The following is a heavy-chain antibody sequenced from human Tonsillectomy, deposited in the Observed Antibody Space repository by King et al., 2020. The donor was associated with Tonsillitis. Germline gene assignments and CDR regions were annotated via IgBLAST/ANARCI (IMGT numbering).Heavy chain of an antibody. J-gene: IGHJ5*02. CDR1: GFTFSSYT. CDR2: ISSSGSYI. V-gene: IGHV3-21*01. Sequence: VQLVESGGGLVKPGGSLRLSCAASGFTFSSYTVTWVRQAPGKGLEWVSSISSSGSYIYYADSVKGRFTISRDNAKNSLYLLMNSLRAEDTAVYYCARDSNDFWSGFYNHWGQGTLVTVSS. CDR3: ARDSNDFWSGFYNH. D-gene: IGHD3-3*01.